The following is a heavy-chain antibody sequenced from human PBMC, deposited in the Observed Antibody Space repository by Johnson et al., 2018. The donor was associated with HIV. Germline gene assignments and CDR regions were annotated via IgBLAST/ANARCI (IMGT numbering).Heavy chain of an antibody. J-gene: IGHJ3*02. Sequence: QVQLVESGGGLVKPGGSLRLSCAASGFTFSDYYMSWIRQAPGKGLEWVSYISSSDGSTYYEDSVRGRFTISRDNSKNTLYLQMNSLRAEDTAVYYCVRDRGTMLLDGAFDIWGQGTMVTVSS. CDR3: VRDRGTMLLDGAFDI. CDR2: ISSSDGST. CDR1: GFTFSDYY. D-gene: IGHD3-10*01. V-gene: IGHV3-11*04.